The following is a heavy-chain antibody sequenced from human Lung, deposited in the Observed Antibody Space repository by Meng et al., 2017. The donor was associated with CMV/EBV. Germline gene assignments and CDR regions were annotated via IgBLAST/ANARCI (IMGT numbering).Heavy chain of an antibody. V-gene: IGHV4-39*07. CDR3: ARVSREEWLLRYHYYGMDV. Sequence: GSLRLSCTVSGGSISSSSYYWGWIRQPPGKGLEWIGSIYYSGSTYYNPSLKSRVTISVDTSKNQFSLKLSSVTAADTAVYYCARVSREEWLLRYHYYGMDVWGQGTTVTGSS. J-gene: IGHJ6*02. CDR2: IYYSGST. D-gene: IGHD3-22*01. CDR1: GGSISSSSYY.